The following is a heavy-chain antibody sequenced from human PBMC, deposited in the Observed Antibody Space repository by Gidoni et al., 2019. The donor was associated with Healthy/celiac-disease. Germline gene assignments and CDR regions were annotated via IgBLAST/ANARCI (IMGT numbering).Heavy chain of an antibody. Sequence: QVQLQESGPGLVKPSGTPSLPRDVSGGTTSSSNWWSWVRQPPGKGLEWIGEIYHSGSTNYNPSLKSRVTISVDKSKNQFSLKLSSVTAADTAVYYCARVRGYSGYDHFDYWGQGTLVTVSS. D-gene: IGHD5-12*01. J-gene: IGHJ4*02. CDR1: GGTTSSSNW. CDR2: IYHSGST. V-gene: IGHV4-4*02. CDR3: ARVRGYSGYDHFDY.